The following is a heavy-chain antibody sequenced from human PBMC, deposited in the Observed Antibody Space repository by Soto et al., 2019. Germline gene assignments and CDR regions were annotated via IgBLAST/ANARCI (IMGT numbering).Heavy chain of an antibody. Sequence: PSETLSLTCAVYGGSFSGYYWSWIRQPPGKGLEWIGEINHSGSTNYNPSLKSRVTISVDTSKNQFSLKLSSVTAADTAVYYCARGITMVRGVIYYFDDWGQGTLVTVS. J-gene: IGHJ4*02. CDR1: GGSFSGYY. CDR2: INHSGST. V-gene: IGHV4-34*01. D-gene: IGHD3-10*01. CDR3: ARGITMVRGVIYYFDD.